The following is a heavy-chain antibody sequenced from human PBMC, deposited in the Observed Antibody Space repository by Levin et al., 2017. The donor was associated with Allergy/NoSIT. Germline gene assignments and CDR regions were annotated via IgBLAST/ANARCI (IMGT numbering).Heavy chain of an antibody. J-gene: IGHJ4*02. CDR2: IYTGGTT. CDR3: ARDPLGRGAY. CDR1: GFTVSSSH. D-gene: IGHD1-26*01. V-gene: IGHV3-53*01. Sequence: GGSLRLSCAASGFTVSSSHMSWIRQAPGKGLEWVSIIYTGGTTYYADSVKGRFTISRDISKNTVYIQMNSLRAEDTAVYYCARDPLGRGAYWGQGTPVTVSS.